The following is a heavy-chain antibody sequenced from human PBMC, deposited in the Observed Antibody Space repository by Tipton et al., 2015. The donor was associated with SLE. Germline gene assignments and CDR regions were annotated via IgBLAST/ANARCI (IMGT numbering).Heavy chain of an antibody. V-gene: IGHV4-61*02. D-gene: IGHD5-18*01. CDR3: ARRGVDTAMAYYFDY. J-gene: IGHJ4*02. CDR1: GGSISSGSYY. Sequence: LRLSCTVSGGSISSGSYYWSWIRQPAGKGLEWIGRIYTSGSTNYNPSLKSRVTISVDTSKNQFSLKLNSVTAADTAVYYCARRGVDTAMAYYFDYWGQGTLVTVSS. CDR2: IYTSGST.